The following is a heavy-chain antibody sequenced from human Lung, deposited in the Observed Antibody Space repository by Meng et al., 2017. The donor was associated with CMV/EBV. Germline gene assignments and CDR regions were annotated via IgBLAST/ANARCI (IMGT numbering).Heavy chain of an antibody. CDR1: GFTFSSYA. V-gene: IGHV3-30-3*01. D-gene: IGHD2-2*01. J-gene: IGHJ6*02. CDR3: ARDQVVLGSGVPAAEDYYGMDV. Sequence: SXAASGFTFSSYAMHWVRQAPGKGLEWVAVISYDGSNKYYADSVKGRFTISRDNSKNTLYLQMNSLRAEDTAVYYCARDQVVLGSGVPAAEDYYGMDVWGQGTXVTVSS. CDR2: ISYDGSNK.